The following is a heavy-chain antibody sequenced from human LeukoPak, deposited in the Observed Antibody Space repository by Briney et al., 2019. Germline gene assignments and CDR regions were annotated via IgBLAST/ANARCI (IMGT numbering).Heavy chain of an antibody. Sequence: GGSLRLSCAASGFTFSDYYMSWIRQAPGKGLEWVSYISSSGSTIYYADSVKGRFTISRDNAKNPLYLQMNSLRAEDTAVYYCARDSRADGTYYFDYWGQGTLVTVSS. V-gene: IGHV3-11*01. CDR2: ISSSGSTI. J-gene: IGHJ4*02. D-gene: IGHD1-1*01. CDR3: ARDSRADGTYYFDY. CDR1: GFTFSDYY.